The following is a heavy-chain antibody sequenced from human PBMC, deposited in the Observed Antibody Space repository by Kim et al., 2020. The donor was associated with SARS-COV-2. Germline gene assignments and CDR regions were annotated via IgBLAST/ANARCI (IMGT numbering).Heavy chain of an antibody. CDR3: ARDCGGNCYSPY. J-gene: IGHJ4*02. D-gene: IGHD2-21*02. CDR1: GYTFTSSG. V-gene: IGHV1-18*04. CDR2: ISAYNANT. Sequence: ASVKVSCKASGYTFTSSGISWVRQAPGQGLEWMGWISAYNANTNYAQKLQGRVTMTTDTSTSTAYMELRSLRSDDTAVYYCARDCGGNCYSPYWGQGTLVTVSS.